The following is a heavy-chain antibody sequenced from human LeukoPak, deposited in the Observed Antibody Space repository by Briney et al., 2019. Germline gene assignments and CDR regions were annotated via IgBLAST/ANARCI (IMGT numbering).Heavy chain of an antibody. CDR1: GFTFSSYA. J-gene: IGHJ5*02. Sequence: GRSLRLSCAASGFTFSSYAMHWVRQAPGKGLEWVAVISYDGSNKYYADSVKGRFTISRDNSKNTLYLQVNSLRAEDTAVYYCARDGSSYDILTGYYGVNWFDPWGQGTLVTVSS. V-gene: IGHV3-30-3*01. CDR2: ISYDGSNK. D-gene: IGHD3-9*01. CDR3: ARDGSSYDILTGYYGVNWFDP.